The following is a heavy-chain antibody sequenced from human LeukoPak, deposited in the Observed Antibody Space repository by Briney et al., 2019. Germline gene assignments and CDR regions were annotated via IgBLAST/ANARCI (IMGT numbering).Heavy chain of an antibody. Sequence: GGSLRLSCAASGFTFSRYWMSWVRQPPGKRLEWVATTRPGGSEKYYVDSVKGRFTISRDNAKNSLYLQMNSLRAEDTAVYYCASLGGYYYGSRSFYEPFDYWGQGTLVTVSS. V-gene: IGHV3-7*03. J-gene: IGHJ4*02. D-gene: IGHD3-10*01. CDR2: TRPGGSEK. CDR3: ASLGGYYYGSRSFYEPFDY. CDR1: GFTFSRYW.